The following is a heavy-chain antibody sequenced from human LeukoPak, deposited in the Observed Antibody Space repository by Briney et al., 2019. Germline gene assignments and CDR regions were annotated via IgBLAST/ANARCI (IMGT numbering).Heavy chain of an antibody. J-gene: IGHJ4*02. V-gene: IGHV3-23*01. CDR2: IGDSGGST. CDR3: AKVGPGGSGWYPDY. Sequence: GGSLRLSCAASGFSFSTYAMNWVRQAPGKGLEWVSVIGDSGGSTYYADSVRGRFTISRDNSKNTLYLQMNSLRVEDTAVYYCAKVGPGGSGWYPDYWGQGTLVTVSS. D-gene: IGHD6-19*01. CDR1: GFSFSTYA.